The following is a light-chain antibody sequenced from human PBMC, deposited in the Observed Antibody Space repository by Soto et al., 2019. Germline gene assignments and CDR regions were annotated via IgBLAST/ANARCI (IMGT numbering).Light chain of an antibody. J-gene: IGKJ4*01. Sequence: EIVLTQSPATLSLSPGERAALSCRASQSVSSYLAWYQQKPGQAPRLLIYDASKRAPGIPARFTGSGSGTDCTLTISSLEPEDFAVYFFQQRSFCPSTFGGGTKVEI. CDR2: DAS. V-gene: IGKV3-11*01. CDR1: QSVSSY. CDR3: QQRSFCPST.